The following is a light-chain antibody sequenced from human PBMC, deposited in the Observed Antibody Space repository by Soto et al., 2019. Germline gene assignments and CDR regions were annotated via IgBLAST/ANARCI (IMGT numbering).Light chain of an antibody. CDR2: LGS. Sequence: DIVMTQSTLSLPVTPGEPASISCRSSQSLLHSNGYNYLDWYLQKPGQSPHLLIYLGSNRASGVPDRCSGSGSGTDFTLKISRVEAEDVGVYYCMQALQTSPYPFHQGTKLEIK. V-gene: IGKV2-28*01. CDR3: MQALQTSPYP. J-gene: IGKJ2*01. CDR1: QSLLHSNGYNY.